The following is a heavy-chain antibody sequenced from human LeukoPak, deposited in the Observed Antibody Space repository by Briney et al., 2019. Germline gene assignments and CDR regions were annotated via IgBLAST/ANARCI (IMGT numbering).Heavy chain of an antibody. V-gene: IGHV1-18*01. J-gene: IGHJ3*02. CDR2: ISAYNANT. Sequence: ASVKVSCKASGYTFNSYGISWVRRAPGQGLEWMGWISAYNANTNYAQKLQGRVTMTTDTSPSTAHMELRSLRSDDTAVYYGARFTSLDVYAFDIWGQGTMVTVSS. D-gene: IGHD1-1*01. CDR3: ARFTSLDVYAFDI. CDR1: GYTFNSYG.